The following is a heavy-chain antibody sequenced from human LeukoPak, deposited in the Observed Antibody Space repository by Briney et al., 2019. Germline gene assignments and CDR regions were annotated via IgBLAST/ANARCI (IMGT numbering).Heavy chain of an antibody. Sequence: ASVKVSCKASGYTFTSNYMLWVRQAPGQGLEWMGIINPSGGSTSYAQKFQGRVTMTRDTSTSTVYMELSSLSSEDTAVYYCAPLGYYYDSSGYFDYWGQGTLVTVSS. D-gene: IGHD3-22*01. CDR3: APLGYYYDSSGYFDY. CDR2: INPSGGST. V-gene: IGHV1-46*01. J-gene: IGHJ4*02. CDR1: GYTFTSNY.